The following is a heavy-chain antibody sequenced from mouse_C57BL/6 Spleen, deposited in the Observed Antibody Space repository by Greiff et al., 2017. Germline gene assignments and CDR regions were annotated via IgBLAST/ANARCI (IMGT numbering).Heavy chain of an antibody. D-gene: IGHD2-4*01. CDR1: GYSFTGYY. J-gene: IGHJ2*01. Sequence: EVQVVESGPELVKPGASVTISCKASGYSFTGYYMNWVKQSPEKSLEWIGEINPSTGGTTYNQKFKAKATLTVDKSSSTAYMQLKSLTSEDSAVYYCARYDYDSLLDYWGQGTTLTVSS. CDR2: INPSTGGT. V-gene: IGHV1-42*01. CDR3: ARYDYDSLLDY.